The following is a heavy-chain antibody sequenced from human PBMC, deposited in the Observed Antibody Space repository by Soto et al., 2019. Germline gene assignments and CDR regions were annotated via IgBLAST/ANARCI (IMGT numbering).Heavy chain of an antibody. V-gene: IGHV1-69*08. CDR2: IIPILGIA. J-gene: IGHJ4*02. D-gene: IGHD5-12*01. CDR1: GGTFSSYT. CDR3: AREASGYDTDYFDY. Sequence: QVQLVQSGAEVKKPGSSVKVSCKASGGTFSSYTISWVRQAPGQGLEWMGRIIPILGIANNAQKFQGRVTITADKSTSTAYMELSSLRSKDTAVYYCAREASGYDTDYFDYWGQGTLVTVSS.